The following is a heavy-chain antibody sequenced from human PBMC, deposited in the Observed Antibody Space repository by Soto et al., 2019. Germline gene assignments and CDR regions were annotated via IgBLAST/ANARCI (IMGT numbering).Heavy chain of an antibody. CDR2: ISYDGSNK. V-gene: IGHV3-30-3*01. D-gene: IGHD6-19*01. Sequence: QVQLVESGGGVVXPGRSXXXSXAASGFTFSSYAMHWVRQAPGKGLEWVAVISYDGSNKYYADSVKGRFTISRDNSKNTLYLQMNSLRAEDTAVYYCARGGSGWYKDGMDVWGQGTTVTVSS. J-gene: IGHJ6*02. CDR1: GFTFSSYA. CDR3: ARGGSGWYKDGMDV.